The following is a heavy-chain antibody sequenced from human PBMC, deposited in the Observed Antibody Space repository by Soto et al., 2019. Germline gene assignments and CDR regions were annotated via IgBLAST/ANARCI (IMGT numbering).Heavy chain of an antibody. CDR3: ARDLPPEDY. CDR2: ISDYNGIT. J-gene: IGHJ4*02. Sequence: VQLVQSGAEVKKPGASVKVSCKASGSTFTSYGICWVQQAPGRGLEWMGWISDYNGITKYAQKLQGRVTMTTDTSTSTAYMELRSLRSADTAVYYCARDLPPEDYWGQGTLVTVSS. V-gene: IGHV1-18*01. D-gene: IGHD2-2*01. CDR1: GSTFTSYG.